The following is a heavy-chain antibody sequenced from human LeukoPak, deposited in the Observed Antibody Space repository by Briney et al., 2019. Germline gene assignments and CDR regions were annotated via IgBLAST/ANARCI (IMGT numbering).Heavy chain of an antibody. D-gene: IGHD1/OR15-1a*01. J-gene: IGHJ4*02. V-gene: IGHV1-24*01. CDR1: GYTLTELS. CDR3: VPGTIGYGSPVVDY. Sequence: GASVKVSCKVSGYTLTELSMHWVRQAPGKGLEWMGGFDPEDGETIYAQKFQGRVTMTRNTSISTAYMELSSLRSEDTAVYYCVPGTIGYGSPVVDYWGQGTLVTVSS. CDR2: FDPEDGET.